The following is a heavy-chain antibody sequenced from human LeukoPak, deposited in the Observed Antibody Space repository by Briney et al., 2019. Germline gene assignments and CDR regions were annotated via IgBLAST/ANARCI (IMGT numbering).Heavy chain of an antibody. CDR1: GYTFTSYD. CDR2: MNPNSGNT. V-gene: IGHV1-8*01. J-gene: IGHJ4*02. Sequence: ASVKVSCKASGYTFTSYDINWVRQATGQGLEWMGWMNPNSGNTGYAQKFQGRVTMTRNTSISTAYMELSRLRSDDTAVYYCARDGDSSSSGPGFDYWGQGTLVTVSS. CDR3: ARDGDSSSSGPGFDY. D-gene: IGHD6-6*01.